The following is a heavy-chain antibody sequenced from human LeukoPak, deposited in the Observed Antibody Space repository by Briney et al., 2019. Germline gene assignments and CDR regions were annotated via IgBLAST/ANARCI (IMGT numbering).Heavy chain of an antibody. D-gene: IGHD2-21*02. CDR3: ARHREFLVEVTQQPNDPFDI. CDR1: GGSLSSYY. CDR2: IYYSGAT. J-gene: IGHJ3*02. Sequence: SETLSLTCTVSGGSLSSYYWSWIRQPPGKGLEWIGYIYYSGATNYNPSLKSRLTISVDTSKKQFSLRLSSVTAADTAVYYCARHREFLVEVTQQPNDPFDIWGRGTMVIVSS. V-gene: IGHV4-59*08.